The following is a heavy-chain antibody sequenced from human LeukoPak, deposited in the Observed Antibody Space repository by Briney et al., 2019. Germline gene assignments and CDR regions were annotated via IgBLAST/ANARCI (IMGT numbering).Heavy chain of an antibody. D-gene: IGHD5-24*01. J-gene: IGHJ2*01. CDR2: IYSGGST. V-gene: IGHV3-53*01. Sequence: GGSLRLSCAASGFTVSSNYMSWVRQAPGKGLEWVSGIYSGGSTYYADSVKGRFTISRDNSKNTLYLQMNSLGAEDTAVYYCAREVVRDGYNVYWYFDLWGRGTLVTVSS. CDR1: GFTVSSNY. CDR3: AREVVRDGYNVYWYFDL.